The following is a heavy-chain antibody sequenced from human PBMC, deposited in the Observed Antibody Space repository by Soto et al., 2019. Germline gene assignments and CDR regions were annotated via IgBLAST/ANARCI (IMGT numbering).Heavy chain of an antibody. J-gene: IGHJ4*02. V-gene: IGHV3-23*01. Sequence: GGSLRLSCAASGFTFSSYDMSWVRQAPGEGLEWVSGVSASGSITSYADSAKGRFTISRDNAKNTVFLQMSSLRAEDTAVYFCAKGDCSGGRCYRGFDYWGQGTLVTVSS. D-gene: IGHD2-15*01. CDR3: AKGDCSGGRCYRGFDY. CDR2: VSASGSIT. CDR1: GFTFSSYD.